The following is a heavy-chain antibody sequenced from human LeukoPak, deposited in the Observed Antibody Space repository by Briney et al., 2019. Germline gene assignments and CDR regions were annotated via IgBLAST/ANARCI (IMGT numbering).Heavy chain of an antibody. D-gene: IGHD2-2*01. Sequence: PGRSLRLSCAASGFTFDDYAMHWVRQVPGKGLEWVSGISWNSGSIGYADSVKGRFTISRDNAKNSLYLQMDSLRAEDTAVYYCARDGGSLCFDLWGRGTLVTVSS. CDR2: ISWNSGSI. J-gene: IGHJ2*01. CDR3: ARDGGSLCFDL. V-gene: IGHV3-9*01. CDR1: GFTFDDYA.